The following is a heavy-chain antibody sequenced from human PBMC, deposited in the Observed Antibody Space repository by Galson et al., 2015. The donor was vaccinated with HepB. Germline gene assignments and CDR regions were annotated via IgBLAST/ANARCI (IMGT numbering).Heavy chain of an antibody. Sequence: SLRLSCAASGFTFSSYAMHWVRQAPGKGLEWVAVISYDGSNKYYADSVKGRFTISRDNSKNTLYLQMNSLRAEDTAVYYCARDRGWFGEFSDYWGQGTLVTVSS. CDR1: GFTFSSYA. D-gene: IGHD3-10*01. CDR2: ISYDGSNK. J-gene: IGHJ4*02. CDR3: ARDRGWFGEFSDY. V-gene: IGHV3-30*04.